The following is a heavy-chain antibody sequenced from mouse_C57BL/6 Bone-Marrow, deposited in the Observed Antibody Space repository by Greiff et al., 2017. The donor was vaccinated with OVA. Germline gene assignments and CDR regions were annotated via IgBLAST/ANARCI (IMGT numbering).Heavy chain of an antibody. D-gene: IGHD2-3*01. CDR3: ARPGDGYYLYYFDY. J-gene: IGHJ2*01. CDR2: IDPTSGGT. CDR1: GYTFTSYW. V-gene: IGHV1-72*01. Sequence: QVQLQQPGAELVKPGASVTLSCTASGYTFTSYWMHWVKQRPGRGLEWIGSIDPTSGGTKYTENFKSKATLTVDKPSSTVYMQLSSLTSEDSAVYYCARPGDGYYLYYFDYWGQGTTLTVSS.